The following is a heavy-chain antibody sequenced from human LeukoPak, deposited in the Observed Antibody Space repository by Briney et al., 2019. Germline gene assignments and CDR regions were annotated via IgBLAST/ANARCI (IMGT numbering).Heavy chain of an antibody. CDR2: ISRNGGNT. Sequence: GRSLRLSCAASGFTFSTYAMYWVRQAPGKGLEYVSGISRNGGNTDYADSVKGRLTISRDNSKNTLYLQMGSLRAEDTAVYYCARDRSGYFQNWGQGTLVTVSS. V-gene: IGHV3-64*02. J-gene: IGHJ1*01. CDR3: ARDRSGYFQN. CDR1: GFTFSTYA. D-gene: IGHD3-3*01.